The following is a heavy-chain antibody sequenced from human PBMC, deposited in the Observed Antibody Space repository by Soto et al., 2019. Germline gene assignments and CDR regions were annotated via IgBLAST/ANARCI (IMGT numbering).Heavy chain of an antibody. D-gene: IGHD2-15*01. Sequence: QMQLVQSGPEVKKPGTSVKVSCKASGFTFTSSAMQWVRQARGQRLEWIGWIVVGSGNTNYAQKFQERVTITRDMSTSTAYMELSSLRSEDTAVYYCAADLRGYCSGGSCYIGYWAQGTLVTVSS. V-gene: IGHV1-58*02. J-gene: IGHJ4*02. CDR1: GFTFTSSA. CDR2: IVVGSGNT. CDR3: AADLRGYCSGGSCYIGY.